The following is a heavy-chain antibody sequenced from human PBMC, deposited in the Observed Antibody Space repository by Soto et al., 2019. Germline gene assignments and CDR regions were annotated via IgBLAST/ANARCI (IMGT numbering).Heavy chain of an antibody. CDR2: INHSGST. Sequence: SETLSLTCAVSGCSISSGGYYWSWLRQPPGKGLEWIGEINHSGSTNYNQSLKSRVTISVDTSKNQFSLKLSSVTAADTFVYYCETSKKDYSISLWRDWGKETLFTVS. CDR3: ETSKKDYSISLWRD. D-gene: IGHD6-13*01. J-gene: IGHJ4*02. V-gene: IGHV4-34*01. CDR1: GCSISSGGYY.